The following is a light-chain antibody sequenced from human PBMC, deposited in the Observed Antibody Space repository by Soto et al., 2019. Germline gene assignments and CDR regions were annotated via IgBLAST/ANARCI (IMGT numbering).Light chain of an antibody. J-gene: IGKJ4*01. CDR1: QSVSSN. Sequence: EIVMTQSPATLSVSPGERATLSCRASQSVSSNLAWYQQKPGQAPRLLIYGASTRATGIPASFSGSGSGTEFTLTISSLQSEDFAVYYRQQHNNWPPLTFGGGTKVEIK. V-gene: IGKV3-15*01. CDR3: QQHNNWPPLT. CDR2: GAS.